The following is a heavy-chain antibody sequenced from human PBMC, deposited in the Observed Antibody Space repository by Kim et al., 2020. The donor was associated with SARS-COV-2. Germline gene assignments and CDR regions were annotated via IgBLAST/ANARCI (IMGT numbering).Heavy chain of an antibody. CDR2: IWYDGSNK. J-gene: IGHJ4*02. CDR1: GFTFSSYG. CDR3: ARDPRPGYCSGGSCYPATVPFDY. D-gene: IGHD2-15*01. Sequence: GGSLRLSCAASGFTFSSYGMHWVRQAPGKGLEWVAVIWYDGSNKYYADSVKGRFTISRDNSKNTLYLQMNSLRAEDTAVYYCARDPRPGYCSGGSCYPATVPFDYWGQGTLVTVSS. V-gene: IGHV3-33*08.